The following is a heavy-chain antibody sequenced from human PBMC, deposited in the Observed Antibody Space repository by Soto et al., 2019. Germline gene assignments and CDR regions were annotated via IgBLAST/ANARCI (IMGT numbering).Heavy chain of an antibody. D-gene: IGHD1-26*01. CDR1: GFTFSSYW. V-gene: IGHV3-74*01. J-gene: IGHJ2*01. CDR2: INSDGSST. Sequence: EVQLVESGGGLVQPGGSLRLSCAASGFTFSSYWMNWVRQAPGKGLVWVSRINSDGSSTNYADSVKGRFTISRDKAKNTLYLQMNSLRAEDTAVYYCARGGSLNWYFDLWGRGTLVTVSS. CDR3: ARGGSLNWYFDL.